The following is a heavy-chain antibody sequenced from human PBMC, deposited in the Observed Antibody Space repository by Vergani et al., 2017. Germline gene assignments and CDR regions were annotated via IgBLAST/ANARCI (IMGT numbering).Heavy chain of an antibody. CDR1: GGTFSSYA. J-gene: IGHJ5*02. V-gene: IGHV1-69*01. Sequence: QVQLVQSGAEVKKPGSSVKVSCKASGGTFSSYAISWVRQAPGQGLEWMGGIIPIFGTANYAQKFQGRVTITADESTSTAYMELSSLRSEDTAVYYCARENCSSTSCYPYWFDPWSQGTLVTVSS. CDR2: IIPIFGTA. CDR3: ARENCSSTSCYPYWFDP. D-gene: IGHD2-2*01.